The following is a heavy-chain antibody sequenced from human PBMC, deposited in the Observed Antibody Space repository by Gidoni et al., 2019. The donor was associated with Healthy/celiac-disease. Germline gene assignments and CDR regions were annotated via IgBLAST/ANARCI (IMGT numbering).Heavy chain of an antibody. V-gene: IGHV3-30-3*01. J-gene: IGHJ4*02. Sequence: QVQLVESGGGVVQPGRSLRLSCAASGFTFSSYAMHWVRQAPGKGLGWVAVISNDGSNKYYADSVKGRFTISRDNSKNTLYLQMNSLRAEDTAVYYCARPTEGIAAAIFDYWGQGTLVTVSS. D-gene: IGHD6-13*01. CDR2: ISNDGSNK. CDR1: GFTFSSYA. CDR3: ARPTEGIAAAIFDY.